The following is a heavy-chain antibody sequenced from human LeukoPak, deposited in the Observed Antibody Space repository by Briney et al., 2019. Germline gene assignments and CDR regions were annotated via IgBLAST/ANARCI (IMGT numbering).Heavy chain of an antibody. CDR1: GGSLSGYY. V-gene: IGHV4-34*01. CDR2: INYSGST. CDR3: ARNPAPPYGLPDN. Sequence: PSETLSLTCAVYGGSLSGYYWSWIRQPPGKGLEWIGEINYSGSTNYNPSLKSRVTMSVDTSKNQFSLNLRSVTAADTAMYYCARNPAPPYGLPDNWGRGTLVTVSS. D-gene: IGHD2-15*01. J-gene: IGHJ4*02.